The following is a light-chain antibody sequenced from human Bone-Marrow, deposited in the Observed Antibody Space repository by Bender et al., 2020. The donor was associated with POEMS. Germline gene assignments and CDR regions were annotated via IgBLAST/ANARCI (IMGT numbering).Light chain of an antibody. J-gene: IGLJ1*01. CDR1: SSNIGAGYD. V-gene: IGLV1-40*01. CDR2: GNH. Sequence: QSVLTQPPSVSGAPGQRVTISCTGTSSNIGAGYDVHWYQLLPGTAPKLLIFGNHNRPSGVPDRFSGSKSGTSASLAITGLRAEDEAVYYCQSYDSSLSVGVFGSGTTVTVL. CDR3: QSYDSSLSVGV.